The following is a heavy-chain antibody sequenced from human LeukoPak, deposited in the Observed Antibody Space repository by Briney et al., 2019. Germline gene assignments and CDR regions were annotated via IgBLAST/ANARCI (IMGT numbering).Heavy chain of an antibody. CDR1: GFTFSTYA. CDR3: ARVVGYFDY. Sequence: GGSLRLSCAASGFTFSTYAMTWVRQAPGKGLEWVSSVSGGGGGTYYADSVKGRFTISRDNSRNTLYLQMNSLRAEDTAVYYCARVVGYFDYWGQGTLSPSPQ. V-gene: IGHV3-23*01. CDR2: VSGGGGGT. J-gene: IGHJ4*02.